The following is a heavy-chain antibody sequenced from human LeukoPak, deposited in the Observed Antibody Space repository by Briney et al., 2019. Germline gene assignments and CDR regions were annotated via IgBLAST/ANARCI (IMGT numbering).Heavy chain of an antibody. CDR3: ARAANLGWGIVVVTAIYDY. CDR2: ISTSSSYI. CDR1: GFTLSNYS. V-gene: IGHV3-21*01. D-gene: IGHD2-21*02. J-gene: IGHJ4*02. Sequence: GGSLRLSCAASGFTLSNYSMNWVRQAPGKGLEWVSSISTSSSYIYYADSVKGRFTISRDNAKNSVYLHMDSLRAEDTAVYYCARAANLGWGIVVVTAIYDYWGQGTLVTVSS.